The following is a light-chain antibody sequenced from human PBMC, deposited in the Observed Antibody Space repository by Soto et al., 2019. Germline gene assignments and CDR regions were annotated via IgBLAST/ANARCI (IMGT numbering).Light chain of an antibody. V-gene: IGLV2-14*01. CDR2: EVS. J-gene: IGLJ1*01. Sequence: QSALTQPPSASGSPGQSVTISCTGTSSDVGGYNYVSWYQQHPGKAPKLMISEVSNRPSGVSNRFSGSKSGNTASLTISGLQAEDEADYYCSSYTSSNTYVFGTGTKVTVL. CDR3: SSYTSSNTYV. CDR1: SSDVGGYNY.